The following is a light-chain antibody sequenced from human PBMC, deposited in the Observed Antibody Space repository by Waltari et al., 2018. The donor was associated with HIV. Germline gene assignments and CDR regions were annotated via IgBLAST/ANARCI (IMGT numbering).Light chain of an antibody. CDR2: WAS. CDR3: QQHYILRST. V-gene: IGKV4-1*01. Sequence: DVVMTQSPDSLALSLGARATFNCTSSLSMLCMPNYLAVYQQNPGPSPKVLIYWASNRAFGVPDRISGSRSVNEFTHTISRVQADVVATYCCQQHYILRSTLSGGTKIEI. J-gene: IGKJ4*01. CDR1: LSMLCMPNY.